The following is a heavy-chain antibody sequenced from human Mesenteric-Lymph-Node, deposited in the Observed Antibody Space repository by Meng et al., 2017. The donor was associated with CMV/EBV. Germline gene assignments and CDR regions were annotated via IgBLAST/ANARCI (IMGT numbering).Heavy chain of an antibody. V-gene: IGHV3-30*03. CDR3: ASGSGSYHYYGMDV. Sequence: GGSLRLSCAASGFTFSSYSMNWVRQAPGKGLEWVAVISYDGSNKYYADSVKGRFTISRDNFKNTLYVQMNSLRVEDTAVYYCASGSGSYHYYGMDVWGQGTTVTVSS. CDR1: GFTFSSYS. CDR2: ISYDGSNK. D-gene: IGHD1-26*01. J-gene: IGHJ6*02.